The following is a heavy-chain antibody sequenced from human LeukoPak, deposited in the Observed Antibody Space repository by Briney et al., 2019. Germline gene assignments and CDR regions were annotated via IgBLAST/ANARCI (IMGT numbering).Heavy chain of an antibody. CDR2: ISGSGGST. J-gene: IGHJ5*02. CDR3: SSSAGGNYYIGYS. Sequence: GGSLRLSCAASGFTFSSYAMSWVRQAPGKGLEWVSAISGSGGSTYYADSVKGRFTISRDNSKNTLYLQMNSLKTEDTAVYYCSSSAGGNYYIGYSWGQGTLVTVSS. D-gene: IGHD1-26*01. CDR1: GFTFSSYA. V-gene: IGHV3-23*01.